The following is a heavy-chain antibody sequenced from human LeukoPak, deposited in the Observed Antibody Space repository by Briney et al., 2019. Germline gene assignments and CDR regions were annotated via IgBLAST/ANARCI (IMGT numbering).Heavy chain of an antibody. J-gene: IGHJ1*01. CDR3: ARSKVAGSGKLFQH. V-gene: IGHV4-34*01. D-gene: IGHD3-10*01. CDR2: IDHSGNT. CDR1: VGSFSGFY. Sequence: PSETLSLTCAVNVGSFSGFYWGWIRLIHGKGLEWIGEIDHSGNTNYNPSLQSRVTISLDTSKKQFSLNLSSVTAAETGVYYCARSKVAGSGKLFQHWGQGTPVTVSS.